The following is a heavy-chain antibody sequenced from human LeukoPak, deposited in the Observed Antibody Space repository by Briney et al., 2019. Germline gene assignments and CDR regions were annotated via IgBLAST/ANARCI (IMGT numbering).Heavy chain of an antibody. CDR3: VRGDFYIDY. CDR1: GFTFSRFW. Sequence: PGGSLRLSCAASGFTFSRFWMHWVRQAPGKGLVWVSRINSDGSSTTHADSVKGRFTISRDNAKNTLYLQMNSVRVEDTAVYYCVRGDFYIDYWGQGTLVTVSP. CDR2: INSDGSST. J-gene: IGHJ4*02. D-gene: IGHD3/OR15-3a*01. V-gene: IGHV3-74*01.